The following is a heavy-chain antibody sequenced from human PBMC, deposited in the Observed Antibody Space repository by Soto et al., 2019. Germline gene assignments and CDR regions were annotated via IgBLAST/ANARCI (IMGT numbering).Heavy chain of an antibody. J-gene: IGHJ5*02. CDR3: ASREWPANWFDP. Sequence: SETLSLTCTVSGGSISSGGYYWSWIRQHPGKGLEWIGYIYYSGSTYYNPSLKSRVTISVDTSKNQFSLKLSSVTAADTAVYYCASREWPANWFDPWGQGTLVTVSS. CDR1: GGSISSGGYY. CDR2: IYYSGST. D-gene: IGHD3-3*01. V-gene: IGHV4-31*03.